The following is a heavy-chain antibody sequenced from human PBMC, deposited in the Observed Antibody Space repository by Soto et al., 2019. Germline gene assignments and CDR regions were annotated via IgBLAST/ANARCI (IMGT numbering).Heavy chain of an antibody. V-gene: IGHV4-59*01. Sequence: QVQLQESGPGLVKPSETLSLTCTVSGGSISSYYWSWIRQPPGKGLEWIGYIYYSGSTNYNPSLKRRVXXSXDXXKNQFSLKLSSVTAADTAVYYCARYSGYDSPFFDYWGQGTLVTVSS. CDR2: IYYSGST. D-gene: IGHD5-12*01. J-gene: IGHJ4*02. CDR3: ARYSGYDSPFFDY. CDR1: GGSISSYY.